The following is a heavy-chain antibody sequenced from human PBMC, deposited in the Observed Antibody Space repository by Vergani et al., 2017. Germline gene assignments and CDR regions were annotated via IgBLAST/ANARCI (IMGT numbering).Heavy chain of an antibody. CDR1: GGSISSYY. CDR3: AITGTTTVDAFDL. V-gene: IGHV4-59*01. J-gene: IGHJ3*01. Sequence: QVQLQESGPGLVKPSETLSLTCTVSGGSISSYYWSWIRQPPGKGLEWIGYIYYSGSTNYNPSLKSRVTISVDTSKNQFSLKLSSVTAADTAVYYCAITGTTTVDAFDLWGQGTMVTVSS. CDR2: IYYSGST. D-gene: IGHD1-20*01.